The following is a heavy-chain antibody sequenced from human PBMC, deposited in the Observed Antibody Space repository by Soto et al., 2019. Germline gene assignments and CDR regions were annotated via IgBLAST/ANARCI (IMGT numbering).Heavy chain of an antibody. J-gene: IGHJ4*02. CDR1: GYSFIGYY. Sequence: QVQLVQSGAEVTKPGASLKVSCKTSGYSFIGYYIHWVRQAPGQGLEWMGWINPNTGGTKYTQKFQGWVTMTTDTSISTASLELSRLRSDATAVDYCVRGDVTTVTTTLDYWGQGTLVTVSS. CDR3: VRGDVTTVTTTLDY. D-gene: IGHD4-17*01. V-gene: IGHV1-2*04. CDR2: INPNTGGT.